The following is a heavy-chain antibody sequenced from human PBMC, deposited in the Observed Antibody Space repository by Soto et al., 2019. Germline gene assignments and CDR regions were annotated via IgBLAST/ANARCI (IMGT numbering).Heavy chain of an antibody. CDR1: GFTFSSYS. Sequence: EVQLVESGGGLVKLGGSLRLSCAASGFTFSSYSMNWLRQAPGEGLEWVSSISSNGNNIYYADSVKGRFTISRDNAKNSLFLQMNSLRAEDTAVYYCVRGGYYDSGVNPIQRWGQGTLVTVSS. D-gene: IGHD3-22*01. V-gene: IGHV3-21*06. CDR2: ISSNGNNI. CDR3: VRGGYYDSGVNPIQR. J-gene: IGHJ1*01.